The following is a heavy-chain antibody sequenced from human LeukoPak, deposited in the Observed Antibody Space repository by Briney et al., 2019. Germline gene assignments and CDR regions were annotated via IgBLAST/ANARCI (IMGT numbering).Heavy chain of an antibody. J-gene: IGHJ4*02. CDR2: ISSSGSTI. V-gene: IGHV3-48*04. Sequence: GGSLRLSCAASGFTFSTYTMNWVRQAPGKGLEWVSYISSSGSTIYYADSVKGRFTISRDNAKNSLYLQMNSLRAEDTAVYYCARESLVWFGELLLSFGLDYWGQGTLVTVSS. CDR1: GFTFSTYT. D-gene: IGHD3-10*01. CDR3: ARESLVWFGELLLSFGLDY.